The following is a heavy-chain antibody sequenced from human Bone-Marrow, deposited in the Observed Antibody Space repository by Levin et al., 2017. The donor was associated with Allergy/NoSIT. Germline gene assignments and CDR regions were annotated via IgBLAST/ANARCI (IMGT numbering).Heavy chain of an antibody. CDR2: ISYDGGHK. CDR1: GFTFSAFG. CDR3: TRDRGEWGQFYFDY. Sequence: GGSLRLSCAASGFTFSAFGMHWVRQAPGRGLEWVAVISYDGGHKFYADSVKGRFTISRDNSKNTHYLQMTSLRAEDTAVYYCTRDRGEWGQFYFDYWGQGILVTVSS. J-gene: IGHJ4*02. D-gene: IGHD1-26*01. V-gene: IGHV3-33*01.